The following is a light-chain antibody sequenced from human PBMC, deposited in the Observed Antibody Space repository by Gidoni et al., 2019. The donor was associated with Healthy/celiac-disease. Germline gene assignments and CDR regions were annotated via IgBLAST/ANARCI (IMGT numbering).Light chain of an antibody. Sequence: QSVLTQPPSVSRAPGQRVTISCTGSSSNIGAGYDVHWYQQLPGTAPKLLIYGNSNPPSGVPDRFSGSKSGTSASLAITGLQAEDEADYYCQSYDSSLSAPVVFGGGTKLTVL. CDR3: QSYDSSLSAPVV. V-gene: IGLV1-40*01. CDR1: SSNIGAGYD. J-gene: IGLJ2*01. CDR2: GNS.